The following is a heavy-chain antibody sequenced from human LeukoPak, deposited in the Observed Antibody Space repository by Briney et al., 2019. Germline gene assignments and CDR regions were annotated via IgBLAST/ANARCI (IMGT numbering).Heavy chain of an antibody. Sequence: ASVKVSCKASGYTFTSYGISWVRQAPGQGLEWMGWISAYNGNTNYAQKLQGRVTMTQATSTSTAYMELGSLRSDDTAVYYCARVRGYNWEGAFDYWGQGTLVTVSS. CDR3: ARVRGYNWEGAFDY. CDR2: ISAYNGNT. J-gene: IGHJ4*02. CDR1: GYTFTSYG. D-gene: IGHD5-24*01. V-gene: IGHV1-18*01.